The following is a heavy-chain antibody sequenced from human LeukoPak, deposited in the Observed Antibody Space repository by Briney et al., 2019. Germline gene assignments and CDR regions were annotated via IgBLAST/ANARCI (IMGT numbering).Heavy chain of an antibody. Sequence: GGSLRLSCAASGFTLNSYSMDWVRQAPGKGLEWVSSISSSSDYIYYADSVKGRFTISRDNARNSMYLQMNSLRAEDTAVYYCAKDDGSGSYFDYWGQGTLVTVSS. CDR2: ISSSSDYI. D-gene: IGHD3-10*01. CDR1: GFTLNSYS. J-gene: IGHJ4*02. CDR3: AKDDGSGSYFDY. V-gene: IGHV3-21*01.